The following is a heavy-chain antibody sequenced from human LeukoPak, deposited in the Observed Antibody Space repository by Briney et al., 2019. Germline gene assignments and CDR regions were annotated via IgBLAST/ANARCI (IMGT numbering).Heavy chain of an antibody. CDR3: ARIRGGNNYHFAY. CDR2: INPNSGAT. Sequence: ASVKVSCKASGYTFTDYYIHWVRQPPGQGLEWMGWINPNSGATNYAQKFQGRVTMTKDTSISTGYMELSRLRSDDTAVYYCARIRGGNNYHFAYWGQGTLVTVSS. J-gene: IGHJ4*02. D-gene: IGHD1-26*01. CDR1: GYTFTDYY. V-gene: IGHV1-2*02.